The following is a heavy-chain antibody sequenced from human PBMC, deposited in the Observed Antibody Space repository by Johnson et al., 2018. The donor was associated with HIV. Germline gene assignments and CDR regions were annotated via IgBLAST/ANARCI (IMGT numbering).Heavy chain of an antibody. J-gene: IGHJ3*02. CDR1: GFTFSNYA. D-gene: IGHD3-22*01. CDR3: AKDGQRGRAMIVARLGAFDI. CDR2: ISGSGGRT. Sequence: VQLVESGGGVVQPGRSLRLSCAASGFTFSNYAMHWVRQAPGKGLEWVSAISGSGGRTYYGDSVKGRFTISRDNSKNTLYLQINSLRAEDTAVYYCAKDGQRGRAMIVARLGAFDIWGQGTMVTVSS. V-gene: IGHV3-23*04.